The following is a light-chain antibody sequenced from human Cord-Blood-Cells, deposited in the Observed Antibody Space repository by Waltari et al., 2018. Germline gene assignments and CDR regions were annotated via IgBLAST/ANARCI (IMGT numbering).Light chain of an antibody. V-gene: IGKV1-39*01. CDR1: QSISSY. J-gene: IGKJ5*01. Sequence: DIQTTPTQSSLSATGENRVTITCRASQSISSYLNWYQQKPGKAPKLLIYAASSLQSWVPSRFSGGGSGTDFTLNISSLQPEDFATYYCQQSYSTITFGQGTRLEIK. CDR3: QQSYSTIT. CDR2: AAS.